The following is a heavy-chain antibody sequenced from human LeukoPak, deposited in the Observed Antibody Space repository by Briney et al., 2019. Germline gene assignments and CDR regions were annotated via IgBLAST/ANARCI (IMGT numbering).Heavy chain of an antibody. CDR3: ARAHRSGSYPNYYYYYGMDV. CDR2: IIPILGIA. V-gene: IGHV1-69*04. Sequence: SVKVSCKASGGTFSSYAISWVRQAPGQGLEWMGRIIPILGIANYAQKFQGRVTITADKSTSTAYMELSRLRSEDTAVYYCARAHRSGSYPNYYYYYGMDVWGQGTTVIVSS. CDR1: GGTFSSYA. D-gene: IGHD1-26*01. J-gene: IGHJ6*02.